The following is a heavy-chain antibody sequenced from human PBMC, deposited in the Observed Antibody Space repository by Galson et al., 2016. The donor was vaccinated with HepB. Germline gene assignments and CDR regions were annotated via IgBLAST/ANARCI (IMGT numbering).Heavy chain of an antibody. Sequence: SLRLSCAASGFTVSNNYMSWVRQAPGKGLEGVSVMYSGGRTNYADSVKGRFTISRDSSKNTLYLQMNSLRNEDTAVYYCARGEHTVDSWGQGTLVTVSS. CDR3: ARGEHTVDS. V-gene: IGHV3-53*01. CDR2: MYSGGRT. D-gene: IGHD2-21*01. CDR1: GFTVSNNY. J-gene: IGHJ4*02.